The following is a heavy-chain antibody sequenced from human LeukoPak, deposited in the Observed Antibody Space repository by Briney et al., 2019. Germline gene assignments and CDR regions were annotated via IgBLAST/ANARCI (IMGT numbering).Heavy chain of an antibody. J-gene: IGHJ1*01. CDR1: GFTFSSYW. CDR3: ARDGVPAAMRGVGYFQH. Sequence: GGSLRLSCAASGFTFSSYWMSWVRQAPGKGLEWVANIKQDGSEKYYVDSVKGRFTISRDNAKNSLYLQMNSLRAEDTAVYYCARDGVPAAMRGVGYFQHWGQGTLVTVSS. CDR2: IKQDGSEK. D-gene: IGHD2-2*01. V-gene: IGHV3-7*01.